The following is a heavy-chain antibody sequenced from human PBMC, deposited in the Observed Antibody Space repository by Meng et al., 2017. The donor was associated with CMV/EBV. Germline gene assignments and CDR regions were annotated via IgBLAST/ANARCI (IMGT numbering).Heavy chain of an antibody. D-gene: IGHD6-19*01. V-gene: IGHV3-11*01. J-gene: IGHJ6*02. Sequence: GGSLRLSCAASGFTFSDYYMSWIHQAPGKGLEWVSYISSSGSTIYYADSVKGRFTISRDNAKNSLYLQMNSLRAEDTAVYYCARDRAGAAGSTGYYGMDVWGQGTTVTVSS. CDR2: ISSSGSTI. CDR3: ARDRAGAAGSTGYYGMDV. CDR1: GFTFSDYY.